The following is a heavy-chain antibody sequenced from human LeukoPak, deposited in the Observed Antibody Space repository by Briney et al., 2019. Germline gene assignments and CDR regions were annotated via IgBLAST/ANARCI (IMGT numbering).Heavy chain of an antibody. Sequence: PGGSLRLSCAASGSTFSNYVMSWVRQAPGKGLESVSCINTSGGSACYADSVKGRFTISRDNSKNTLYLQMNSLRVEDTAVYYCAALVRGPRSFDPWGQGTLLTVSS. CDR1: GSTFSNYV. V-gene: IGHV3-23*01. J-gene: IGHJ5*02. D-gene: IGHD3-10*02. CDR3: AALVRGPRSFDP. CDR2: INTSGGSA.